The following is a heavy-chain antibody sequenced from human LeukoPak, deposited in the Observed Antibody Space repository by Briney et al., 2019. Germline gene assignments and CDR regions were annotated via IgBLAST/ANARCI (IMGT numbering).Heavy chain of an antibody. J-gene: IGHJ3*02. Sequence: ASVKVSCKASGYTFTSYDINWVRQATGQGLEWMGWMNPNSGNTGYAQKFQGSVTMTRNTSISTAYMELRSLRSEDTAVYYCAREGSCYYDSSGYDWNAFDIWGQRTTVTVSS. CDR3: AREGSCYYDSSGYDWNAFDI. CDR2: MNPNSGNT. D-gene: IGHD3-22*01. V-gene: IGHV1-8*01. CDR1: GYTFTSYD.